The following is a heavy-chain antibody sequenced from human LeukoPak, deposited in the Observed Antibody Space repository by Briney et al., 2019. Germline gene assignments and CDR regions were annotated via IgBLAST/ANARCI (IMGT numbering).Heavy chain of an antibody. D-gene: IGHD1-26*01. CDR1: GGSISSYY. Sequence: PSETLSLTCTVSGGSISSYYWSWIRQPPGKGLEWIGYIYYSGSTNYNPSLKSRVTISVDTSKNQFSLKLSSVTAADTAVYYCARDLVHSGSYWGGAFEIWGQGTMVTVSS. J-gene: IGHJ3*02. CDR3: ARDLVHSGSYWGGAFEI. V-gene: IGHV4-59*01. CDR2: IYYSGST.